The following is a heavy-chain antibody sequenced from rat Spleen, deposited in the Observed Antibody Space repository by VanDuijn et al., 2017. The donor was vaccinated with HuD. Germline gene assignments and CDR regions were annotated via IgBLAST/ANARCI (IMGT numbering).Heavy chain of an antibody. CDR3: ARERNWERYFDY. CDR2: INTDGTDT. CDR1: GFTFSTYV. V-gene: IGHV5-43*01. Sequence: EVQLVESGGGLVQPGISLKVSCVASGFTFSTYVMHWFRQAPENGIEWLAYINTDGTDTHYAETVKGRFTISRDNAKNTVDMQLSSLRSEVTAMYFCARERNWERYFDYWGQGVMVTVSS. D-gene: IGHD5-1*01. J-gene: IGHJ2*01.